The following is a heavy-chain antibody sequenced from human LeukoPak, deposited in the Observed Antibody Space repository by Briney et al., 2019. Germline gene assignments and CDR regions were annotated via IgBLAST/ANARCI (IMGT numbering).Heavy chain of an antibody. CDR3: ARERSYCSGATCSLDL. V-gene: IGHV3-21*01. J-gene: IGHJ5*02. D-gene: IGHD2-15*01. CDR2: TGLSSSYI. Sequence: GGSLRLSCAASGLSLSIYDMVWVRQAPGKGLEWIASTGLSSSYIGYADSVKGRFTISRDNGENSVYLQMNSPRAEDTAVYFCARERSYCSGATCSLDLWGQGTLVTVSS. CDR1: GLSLSIYD.